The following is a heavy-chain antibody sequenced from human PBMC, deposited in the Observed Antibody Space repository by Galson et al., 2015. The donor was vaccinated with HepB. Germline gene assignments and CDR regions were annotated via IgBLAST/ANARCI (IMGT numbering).Heavy chain of an antibody. CDR3: ARNGLNWAYDY. D-gene: IGHD7-27*01. Sequence: SVKVSCKASGYTSTSYYMHWVRQAPGQGLEWMGIINPSGGSTSYAQKFQGRVTMTRDTSTSTVYMELSSLRSEDTAVYYCARNGLNWAYDYWGQGTLVTVSS. CDR1: GYTSTSYY. J-gene: IGHJ4*02. V-gene: IGHV1-46*01. CDR2: INPSGGST.